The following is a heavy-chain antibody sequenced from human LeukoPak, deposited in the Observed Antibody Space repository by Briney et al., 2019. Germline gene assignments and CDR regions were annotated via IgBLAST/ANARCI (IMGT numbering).Heavy chain of an antibody. Sequence: SVKVSCKASGGTFSSYAISWVRQAPGQGLEWMGRIIPILGIANYAQKFQGRVTITADKSTSTAYMELSSLRSEDTAVYYCARDHSYYYDSSGPTGVDYWGQRTLVTVSS. CDR3: ARDHSYYYDSSGPTGVDY. CDR1: GGTFSSYA. CDR2: IIPILGIA. J-gene: IGHJ4*02. D-gene: IGHD3-22*01. V-gene: IGHV1-69*04.